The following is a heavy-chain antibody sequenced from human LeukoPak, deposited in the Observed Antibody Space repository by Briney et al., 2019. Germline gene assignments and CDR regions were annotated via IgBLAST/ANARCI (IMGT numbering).Heavy chain of an antibody. CDR1: GGSISSGSYY. CDR2: IYTSGST. CDR3: ASFSGWDKIEY. Sequence: PSETLSLTCTVSGGSISSGSYYWSWIRQPAGTGLEWIGRIYTSGSTNYNPSLKSRVTISVDTSKNQFSLKLSSVTAADTAVYYCASFSGWDKIEYWGQGTLVTVSS. V-gene: IGHV4-61*02. D-gene: IGHD6-19*01. J-gene: IGHJ4*02.